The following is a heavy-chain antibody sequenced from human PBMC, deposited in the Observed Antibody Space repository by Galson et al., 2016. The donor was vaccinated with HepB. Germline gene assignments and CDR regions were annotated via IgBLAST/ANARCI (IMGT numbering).Heavy chain of an antibody. CDR2: ISGTGVST. Sequence: SLRLSCAASGFTFSDYYMTWIRQAPGKGLEWVSTISGTGVSTYYADSVQGRFTISRANSKNTLYLQMNSLRAEDTAVYYCAKDPSQKYYFDYWGQGTLVTVSS. CDR1: GFTFSDYY. V-gene: IGHV3-23*01. CDR3: AKDPSQKYYFDY. J-gene: IGHJ4*02.